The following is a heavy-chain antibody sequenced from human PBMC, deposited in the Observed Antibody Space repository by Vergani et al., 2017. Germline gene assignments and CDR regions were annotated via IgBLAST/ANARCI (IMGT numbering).Heavy chain of an antibody. CDR3: ARGRYYDSSGLPFD. CDR2: VDPEDGET. D-gene: IGHD3-22*01. Sequence: EVQLVQSGAEVKKPGATMKISCKVSGYTFTDHYMHWVKQAPGKGLEWMGLVDPEDGETIYAEKFKGRVTIAADTSTDTAHLELSSLRSEDTAVYYCARGRYYDSSGLPFDWGQGTLVTVSS. CDR1: GYTFTDHY. J-gene: IGHJ4*02. V-gene: IGHV1-69-2*01.